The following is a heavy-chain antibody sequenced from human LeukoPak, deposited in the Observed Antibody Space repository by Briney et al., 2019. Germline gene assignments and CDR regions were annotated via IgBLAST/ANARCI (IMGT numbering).Heavy chain of an antibody. Sequence: GGSLRLSCAASGFTFSSYAMSWVRQAPGKGLEWVSAISGSGGSTYYADSVKGRFTISRDNPKNTLYLQLNSLRAEDTAVYYCAKYSRSLEYFQHWGQGTLVTVSS. CDR3: AKYSRSLEYFQH. J-gene: IGHJ1*01. D-gene: IGHD6-13*01. CDR2: ISGSGGST. CDR1: GFTFSSYA. V-gene: IGHV3-23*01.